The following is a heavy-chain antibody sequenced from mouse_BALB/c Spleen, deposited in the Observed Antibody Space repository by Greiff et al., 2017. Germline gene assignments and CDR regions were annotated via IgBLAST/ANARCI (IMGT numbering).Heavy chain of an antibody. CDR2: IWSGGST. V-gene: IGHV2-9*02. J-gene: IGHJ3*01. CDR3: ARELGRGFAY. CDR1: GFSLTSYG. Sequence: QVQLKESGPGLVAPSQSLSITCTVSGFSLTSYGVHWVRQPPGKGLEWLGVIWSGGSTNYNSALMSRLSISKDNSKSQVFLKMNSLQTDDTAMYYCARELGRGFAYWGQGTLVTVSA. D-gene: IGHD4-1*01.